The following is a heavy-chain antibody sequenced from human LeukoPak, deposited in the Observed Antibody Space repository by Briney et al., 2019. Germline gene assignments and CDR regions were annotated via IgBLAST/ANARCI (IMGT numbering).Heavy chain of an antibody. Sequence: PGGSLRLSCAASGFIFTNYFMSWVRQAPGKGLEWVASIKHDGSEKYYVDSVRGRFTISRDNTMNSLYLQMNSLKTEDTAVYYCTGGYQRVYGMDVWGQGATVTVSS. D-gene: IGHD3-22*01. V-gene: IGHV3-7*03. CDR3: TGGYQRVYGMDV. CDR2: IKHDGSEK. CDR1: GFIFTNYF. J-gene: IGHJ6*02.